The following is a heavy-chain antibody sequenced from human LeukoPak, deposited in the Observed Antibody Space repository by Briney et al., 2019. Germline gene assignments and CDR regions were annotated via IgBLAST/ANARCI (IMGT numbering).Heavy chain of an antibody. D-gene: IGHD2-15*01. CDR3: ARKVGRCSGGSCYSPNYYYYYMDV. J-gene: IGHJ6*03. CDR1: GGSFSGYY. V-gene: IGHV4-34*01. CDR2: INHSGST. Sequence: SETLSLTCAVYGGSFSGYYWSWIRQPPGKGLEWIGEINHSGSTNYNPSLKSRVTISVDTSKNQFSLKLSSVTAADTAVYYCARKVGRCSGGSCYSPNYYYYYMDVWGKGTTVTVSS.